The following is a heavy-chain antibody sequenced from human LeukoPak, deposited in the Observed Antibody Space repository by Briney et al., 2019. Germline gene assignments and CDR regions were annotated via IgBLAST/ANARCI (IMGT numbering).Heavy chain of an antibody. Sequence: PGGSLRLSCAASGFTFSTYGMHWVRQAPGKGLEWVSSISSSSSSYIYYADSVKGRFTISRDDAKNSLYLQMNSLRAEDTAVYYCARGAAGIAAAGTFDYWGQGTLVTVSS. J-gene: IGHJ4*02. V-gene: IGHV3-21*01. D-gene: IGHD6-13*01. CDR1: GFTFSTYG. CDR3: ARGAAGIAAAGTFDY. CDR2: ISSSSSSYI.